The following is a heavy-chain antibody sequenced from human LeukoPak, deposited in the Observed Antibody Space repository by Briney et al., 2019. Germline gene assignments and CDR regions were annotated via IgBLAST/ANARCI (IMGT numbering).Heavy chain of an antibody. J-gene: IGHJ4*02. CDR3: TTDEGLYYGSGSYYNGDY. V-gene: IGHV3-21*01. CDR1: GFTFSSYS. CDR2: ISSSSSYI. D-gene: IGHD3-10*01. Sequence: GGSLRLSCAASGFTFSSYSMTWVRQAPGKGLEWVSSISSSSSYIYYADSVKGRFPISRDNAKNSLYLQMNSLRAEDTAVYYCTTDEGLYYGSGSYYNGDYWGQGTLVTVSS.